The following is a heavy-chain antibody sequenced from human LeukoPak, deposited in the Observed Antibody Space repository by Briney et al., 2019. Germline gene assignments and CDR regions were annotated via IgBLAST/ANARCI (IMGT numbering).Heavy chain of an antibody. CDR3: ARFNIVVVTAFDY. CDR2: ISGSGGST. D-gene: IGHD2-21*02. V-gene: IGHV3-23*01. Sequence: PGGSLRLSCAASGFTFSSYAMSWVRQAPGKGLEWVSAISGSGGSTYYADSVKGRFTISRDNSKNTLYLQMNSLRAEDTAVYYCARFNIVVVTAFDYWGQGTLVTVSS. CDR1: GFTFSSYA. J-gene: IGHJ4*02.